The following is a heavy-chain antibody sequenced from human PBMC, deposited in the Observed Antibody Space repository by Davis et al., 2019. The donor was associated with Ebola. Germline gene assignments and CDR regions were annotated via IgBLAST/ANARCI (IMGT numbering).Heavy chain of an antibody. CDR2: INHSGST. CDR3: AGALGGYSGWFDP. J-gene: IGHJ5*02. CDR1: GGSFSGYY. V-gene: IGHV4-34*01. Sequence: SETLSLTCAVYGGSFSGYYWSWIRQPPGKGLEWIGEINHSGSTNYNPSLKSRVTISVDTSKNQFSLKLSSVTAADTAVYYCAGALGGYSGWFDPWGQGTLVTVSS. D-gene: IGHD2-21*01.